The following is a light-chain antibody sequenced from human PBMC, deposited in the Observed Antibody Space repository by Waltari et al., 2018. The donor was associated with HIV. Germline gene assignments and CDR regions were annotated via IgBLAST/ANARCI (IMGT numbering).Light chain of an antibody. CDR3: CSYAGSYVV. V-gene: IGLV2-11*01. CDR1: SSDVGGYNY. J-gene: IGLJ2*01. Sequence: QSALTQPRSVSGSPGQSVTISCTGTSSDVGGYNYVSWYQQHPAKAPKLMISDVSKRPSGVPDRCSGSKSGNTASLTISGLQAEDEADYYCCSYAGSYVVFGGGTKLTVL. CDR2: DVS.